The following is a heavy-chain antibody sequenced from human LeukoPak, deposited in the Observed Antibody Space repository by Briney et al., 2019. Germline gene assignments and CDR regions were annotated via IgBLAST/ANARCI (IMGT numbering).Heavy chain of an antibody. V-gene: IGHV4-39*02. CDR3: AREPTYYYGSGSSGGFDY. J-gene: IGHJ4*02. CDR2: IYYTGST. CDR1: GGSIISSSNY. D-gene: IGHD3-10*01. Sequence: SETLSLTCTVSGGSIISSSNYWGWIRQPPGKGLEWIGSIYYTGSTYYNPSLKSRVTISLDTSKNQFSLKLSSVTAADTAVYYCAREPTYYYGSGSSGGFDYWGQGTLVTVSS.